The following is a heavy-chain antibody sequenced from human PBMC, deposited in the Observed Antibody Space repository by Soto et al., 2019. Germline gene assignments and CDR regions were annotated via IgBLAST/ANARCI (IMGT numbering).Heavy chain of an antibody. CDR1: GFTFSSYA. V-gene: IGHV3-23*01. Sequence: EVQLLESGGGLVQPGGSLRLSCAASGFTFSSYAMSWVLQAPGKGLEWVSAISGSGGTKYYADSVKGRFNFSRDNSKNTLYLQMNSLRAEDTAVYYCAKTANGWFSAFDIWGQGTMVTVSS. D-gene: IGHD6-19*01. CDR2: ISGSGGTK. J-gene: IGHJ3*02. CDR3: AKTANGWFSAFDI.